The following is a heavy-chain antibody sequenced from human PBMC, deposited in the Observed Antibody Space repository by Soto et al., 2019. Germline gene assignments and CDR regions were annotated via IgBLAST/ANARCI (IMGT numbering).Heavy chain of an antibody. CDR3: AKGGGDGQGTNSYYRPIDY. Sequence: PGGSLRLSCAASGFTFTPYAMNWVRQAPGKGLEWVSVISGSDNSPFYADYVKGRFTISRDSSKNMLYLQMNGLRVDDTAVYYCAKGGGDGQGTNSYYRPIDYWGQGTVVTVSS. D-gene: IGHD1-26*01. J-gene: IGHJ4*02. CDR1: GFTFTPYA. CDR2: ISGSDNSP. V-gene: IGHV3-23*01.